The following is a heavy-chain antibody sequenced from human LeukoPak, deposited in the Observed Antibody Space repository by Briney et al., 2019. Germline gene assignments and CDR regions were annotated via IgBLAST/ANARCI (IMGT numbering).Heavy chain of an antibody. CDR2: ISYDGSNK. Sequence: PGRSLRLSCAASGFTFSSYGMHWVRQAPGKGLEWVAVISYDGSNKYYADSVKGRFTISRDNSKNTLYLQMNSLRAEDTAVYYCARDRWELLFDYWGQGTLVTVSS. CDR1: GFTFSSYG. CDR3: ARDRWELLFDY. J-gene: IGHJ4*02. D-gene: IGHD1-26*01. V-gene: IGHV3-30*03.